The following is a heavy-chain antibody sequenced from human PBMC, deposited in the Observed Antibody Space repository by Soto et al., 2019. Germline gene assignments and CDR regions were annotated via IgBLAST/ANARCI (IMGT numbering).Heavy chain of an antibody. J-gene: IGHJ4*02. CDR2: MSAHNGNT. D-gene: IGHD1-1*01. CDR1: GYTFTSDG. Sequence: QVHLVQSGAEVKKPGASVKVSCKASGYTFTSDGITWVRQAPGQGLEWMGGMSAHNGNTDYAQKLQGRVIVTRDTSTSTAYMELRILRSDDTAVYYWARGRYGDYWGQGALVTVSS. V-gene: IGHV1-18*01. CDR3: ARGRYGDY.